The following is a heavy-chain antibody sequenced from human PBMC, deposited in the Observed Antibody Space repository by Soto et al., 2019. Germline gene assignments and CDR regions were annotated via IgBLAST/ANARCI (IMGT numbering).Heavy chain of an antibody. V-gene: IGHV3-33*06. CDR1: GFTFSSYG. CDR2: ICYDGSNT. CDR3: AKEKIASTVADFFDY. J-gene: IGHJ4*02. D-gene: IGHD6-19*01. Sequence: PGGSLRLSCAASGFTFSSYGMHWGRQAPGKGLEWVSAICYDGSNTYYADSVKGRFTISRDNSKNTLYLQMNSLRAEDTALYYCAKEKIASTVADFFDYWGQGTLVTVPS.